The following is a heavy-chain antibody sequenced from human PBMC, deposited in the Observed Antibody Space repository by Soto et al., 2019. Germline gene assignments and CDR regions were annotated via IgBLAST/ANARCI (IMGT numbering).Heavy chain of an antibody. CDR2: INHSGST. J-gene: IGHJ4*02. CDR1: GGSFSCYY. CDR3: ARAPRDYDYIWGSYRYKERRFDY. Sequence: SETLSLTCAVYGGSFSCYYWSWIRQPPGKGLEWIGEINHSGSTNYNPSLKSRVTISVDTSKNQFSLKLSSVTAADTAVYYCARAPRDYDYIWGSYRYKERRFDYWGQGTLVTVSS. V-gene: IGHV4-34*01. D-gene: IGHD3-16*02.